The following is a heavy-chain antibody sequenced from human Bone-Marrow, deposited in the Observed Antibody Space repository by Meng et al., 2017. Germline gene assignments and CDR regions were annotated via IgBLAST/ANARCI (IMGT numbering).Heavy chain of an antibody. CDR3: ARVSSGSYYADY. D-gene: IGHD1-26*01. CDR2: NHSGST. V-gene: IGHV4-34*01. J-gene: IGHJ4*02. Sequence: NHSGSTNYNPSLKSRVTISVDTSKNQFSLQLSSVTAADTAVYYCARVSSGSYYADYWGQGTLVTVSS.